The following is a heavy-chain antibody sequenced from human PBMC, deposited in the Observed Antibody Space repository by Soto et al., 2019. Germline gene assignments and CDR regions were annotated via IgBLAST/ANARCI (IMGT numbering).Heavy chain of an antibody. Sequence: GGSLRLSCAASRFAFNSFTMHWVRQAPGKGLEWVAVIPNDGSNKYYADSVKGRFTISRDNPKNTLYLQMNSLRAEDTAVYYCAKGSYSNYGYYYYGMDVWGQGTTVTVSS. CDR1: RFAFNSFT. J-gene: IGHJ6*02. CDR3: AKGSYSNYGYYYYGMDV. CDR2: IPNDGSNK. V-gene: IGHV3-30-3*01. D-gene: IGHD4-4*01.